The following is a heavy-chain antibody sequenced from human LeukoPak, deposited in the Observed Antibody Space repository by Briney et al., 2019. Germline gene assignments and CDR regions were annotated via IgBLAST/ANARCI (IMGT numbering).Heavy chain of an antibody. Sequence: GASVKVSCKASGYTFTSYGISWVRQAPGQGLEWMGWISAYNGNTNYAQKLQGRVTMTTDTSTSTAYMELRSLRSDDTAVYYCARHLLGRYQLVLDYWGQGTLVTVSS. J-gene: IGHJ4*02. CDR1: GYTFTSYG. CDR2: ISAYNGNT. CDR3: ARHLLGRYQLVLDY. V-gene: IGHV1-18*04. D-gene: IGHD2-2*01.